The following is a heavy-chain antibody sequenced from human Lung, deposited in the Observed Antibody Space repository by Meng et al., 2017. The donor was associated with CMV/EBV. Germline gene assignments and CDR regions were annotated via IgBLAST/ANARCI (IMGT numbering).Heavy chain of an antibody. CDR2: MYYSGST. CDR1: GDSMNNYY. Sequence: SETLSLTCTVSGDSMNNYYWNWIRQPPGKGLEWIGYMYYSGSTNYNPSLKSRVSISVDTSKNQFSLILSSVTAADTAVYYCARGGGGAAAGQDYWGQGTLVTVSS. CDR3: ARGGGGAAAGQDY. D-gene: IGHD6-13*01. V-gene: IGHV4-59*01. J-gene: IGHJ4*02.